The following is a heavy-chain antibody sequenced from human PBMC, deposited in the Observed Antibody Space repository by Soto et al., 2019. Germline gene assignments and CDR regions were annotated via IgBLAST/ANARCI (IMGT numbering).Heavy chain of an antibody. CDR3: ARDPDNGQKFDY. Sequence: EVQLVESGGGLVKPGGSLRLSCAASGFTFSSYSMNWVRQAPGKGLEWVSSISSSSSYIYYADSVKGRFTISRDNAKNSLYLQMNSLRAEDTAVYYCARDPDNGQKFDYWGQGTLVTVSS. CDR1: GFTFSSYS. V-gene: IGHV3-21*01. CDR2: ISSSSSYI. D-gene: IGHD1-1*01. J-gene: IGHJ4*02.